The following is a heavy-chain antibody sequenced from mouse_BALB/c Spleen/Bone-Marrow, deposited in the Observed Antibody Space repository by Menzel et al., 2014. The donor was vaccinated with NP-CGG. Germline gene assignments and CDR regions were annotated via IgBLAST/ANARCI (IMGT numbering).Heavy chain of an antibody. CDR3: ARPYDFGAWFAY. CDR2: ISSGGGYT. D-gene: IGHD2-4*01. J-gene: IGHJ3*01. Sequence: EVKLVESGGDLVKPGGSLKLSCAASGFTFSSYGMSWVRQTPDKRLEWVATISSGGGYTYYPDSVKGRFTISRDNAKNTLYLQMSSLKSEDTAMYYCARPYDFGAWFAYWGQGTLVTVSA. V-gene: IGHV5-6*01. CDR1: GFTFSSYG.